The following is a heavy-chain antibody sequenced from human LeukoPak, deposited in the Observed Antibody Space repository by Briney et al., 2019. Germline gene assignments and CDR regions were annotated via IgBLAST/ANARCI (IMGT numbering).Heavy chain of an antibody. V-gene: IGHV6-1*01. Sequence: SQTLLLTCAISGDSVSSNSAAWNWIRQSPSRGLEWLGRTYYRSKWYNDYAVSVKSRITINPDTSKNQFSLQLNSVTPEDTAVYYCARGNYDYVWGSYRYSYYGMDVWGQGTTVTVSS. J-gene: IGHJ6*02. CDR2: TYYRSKWYN. D-gene: IGHD3-16*02. CDR3: ARGNYDYVWGSYRYSYYGMDV. CDR1: GDSVSSNSAA.